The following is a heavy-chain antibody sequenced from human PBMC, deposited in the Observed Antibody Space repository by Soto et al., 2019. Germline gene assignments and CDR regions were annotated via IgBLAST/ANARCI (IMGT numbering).Heavy chain of an antibody. D-gene: IGHD5-18*01. CDR3: ASGIQLWLRRINNGYSG. J-gene: IGHJ4*02. V-gene: IGHV1-69*12. CDR2: IIPMFGTA. Sequence: QVQLVQSGAEVKKPESSVKVSCKAPGGTFSTYAISWVRQAPGQGLEWMGGIIPMFGTANYAQRFQDRVTITANESTNTVYMELGSLRSEDTAVYLCASGIQLWLRRINNGYSGWGQGTLVTVSS. CDR1: GGTFSTYA.